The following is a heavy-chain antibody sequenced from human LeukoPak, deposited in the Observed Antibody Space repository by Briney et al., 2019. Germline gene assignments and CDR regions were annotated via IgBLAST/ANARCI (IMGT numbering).Heavy chain of an antibody. CDR1: GFTFSSYA. CDR3: AKTTGDDSSGYYDQSEVS. CDR2: IWYDGSNK. V-gene: IGHV3-33*06. D-gene: IGHD3-22*01. Sequence: PGGSLRLSCAASGFTFSSYAMSWVRQAPGKGLEWVAVIWYDGSNKYYADSVKGRFTISRDNSKNTLYLQMNSLRAEDTAVYYCAKTTGDDSSGYYDQSEVSWGQGTLVTVSS. J-gene: IGHJ5*02.